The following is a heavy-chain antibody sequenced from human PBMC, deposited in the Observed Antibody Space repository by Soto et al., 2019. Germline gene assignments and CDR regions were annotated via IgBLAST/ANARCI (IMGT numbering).Heavy chain of an antibody. J-gene: IGHJ3*02. CDR1: GYTFTRYP. CDR3: ARDRTFVSGDYYTYDAFDI. Sequence: ASVKVSCKASGYTFTRYPLHWVRQAPGQRLQWMGWINAGNGHTKYSQEFQGRVTITRDTSASTAYMELSGLRSEDTAVYYCARDRTFVSGDYYTYDAFDIWGQGTVVTVSS. V-gene: IGHV1-3*01. CDR2: INAGNGHT. D-gene: IGHD1-26*01.